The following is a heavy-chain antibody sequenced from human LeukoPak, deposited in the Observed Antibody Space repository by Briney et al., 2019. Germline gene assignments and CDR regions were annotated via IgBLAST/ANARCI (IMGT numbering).Heavy chain of an antibody. CDR1: GGSFSGYY. Sequence: SETLSLTCAVYGGSFSGYYWSWIRQPPGKGLEWIGEINHSGSTNYNPSLKSRVTISVDTSKNQFSLKLSSVTAADTAVHYCARGGYSGYDYAFDYWGQGTLVTVSS. CDR3: ARGGYSGYDYAFDY. J-gene: IGHJ4*02. V-gene: IGHV4-34*01. CDR2: INHSGST. D-gene: IGHD5-12*01.